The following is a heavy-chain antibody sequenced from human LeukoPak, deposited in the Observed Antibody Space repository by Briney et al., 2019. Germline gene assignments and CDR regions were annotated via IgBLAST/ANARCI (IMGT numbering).Heavy chain of an antibody. Sequence: SETLSLTCTVSGGSISSYCWSWIRQPAGKGLEWIGRIYTSGSTNYNPSLKSRVTMSVDTSKNQFPLKLSSVTAADTAVYYCARVRAAAGTINWFDPWGQGTLVTVSS. CDR1: GGSISSYC. J-gene: IGHJ5*02. CDR2: IYTSGST. D-gene: IGHD6-13*01. CDR3: ARVRAAAGTINWFDP. V-gene: IGHV4-4*07.